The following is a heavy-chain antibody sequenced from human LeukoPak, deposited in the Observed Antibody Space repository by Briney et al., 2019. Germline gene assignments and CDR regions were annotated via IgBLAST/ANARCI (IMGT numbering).Heavy chain of an antibody. J-gene: IGHJ4*02. CDR3: ARENSYYDSSGYYYGSGYFDY. V-gene: IGHV4-59*01. CDR1: DDSITMYY. D-gene: IGHD3-22*01. CDR2: VDHTGST. Sequence: PSETLSLTCTVSDDSITMYYWTWIRQPPGKGLEWIGYVDHTGSTNYNPSLQSRATISVDTSKNQFSLRLSSVTAADTAVYYCARENSYYDSSGYYYGSGYFDYWGQGTLVTVSS.